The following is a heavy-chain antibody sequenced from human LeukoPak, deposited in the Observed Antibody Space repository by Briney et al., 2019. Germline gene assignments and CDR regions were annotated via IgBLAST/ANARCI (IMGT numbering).Heavy chain of an antibody. Sequence: GESLKISFKGSGYSFTIYWSGWVRQMPGKGLEWMGIIYAGDSDTRYSPSFQGQVTLSADKSISTAYLQWSRLKASDSAMYYCARQAAAGDFDYWGQGTLVTVSS. V-gene: IGHV5-51*01. CDR1: GYSFTIYW. D-gene: IGHD6-13*01. CDR2: IYAGDSDT. J-gene: IGHJ4*02. CDR3: ARQAAAGDFDY.